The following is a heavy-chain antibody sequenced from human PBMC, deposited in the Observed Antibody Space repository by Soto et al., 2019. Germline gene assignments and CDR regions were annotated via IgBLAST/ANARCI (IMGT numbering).Heavy chain of an antibody. Sequence: ASVKVSCKASGYTFTSYDINWVRQATGQGLEWMGWMNPNSGNTGYAQKFQGRVTMTRNTSISTAYMELSSLRSEDTAVYYCARLGAGKYYDFWSGYYTDWFDPWGQGTLVTVSS. CDR2: MNPNSGNT. CDR1: GYTFTSYD. V-gene: IGHV1-8*01. D-gene: IGHD3-3*01. J-gene: IGHJ5*02. CDR3: ARLGAGKYYDFWSGYYTDWFDP.